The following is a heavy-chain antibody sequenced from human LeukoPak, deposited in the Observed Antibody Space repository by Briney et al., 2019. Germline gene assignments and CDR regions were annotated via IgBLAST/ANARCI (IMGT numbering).Heavy chain of an antibody. D-gene: IGHD2-15*01. J-gene: IGHJ4*02. V-gene: IGHV4-30-2*01. Sequence: PSETLSLTCAVSGGSISSGGYSWSWIRQPPGKGLEWIGYIYHSGSTYYNPPLKSRVTISVDRSKNQFSLKLSSVTAADTAVYYCVCSGGPGYYFDYWGQGTLVTVSS. CDR3: VCSGGPGYYFDY. CDR2: IYHSGST. CDR1: GGSISSGGYS.